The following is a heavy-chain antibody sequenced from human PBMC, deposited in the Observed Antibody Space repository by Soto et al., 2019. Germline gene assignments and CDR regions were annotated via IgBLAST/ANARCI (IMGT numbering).Heavy chain of an antibody. V-gene: IGHV4-31*03. CDR2: IYYSGST. CDR1: GGSISSGGYY. Sequence: PSETLSLTCTVSGGSISSGGYYWSWIRQHPGQGLAWIGYIYYSGSTYYNPSLKSRVTISVDTSKNQFSLKLSSVTAADTAVYYCARAGYGVAARSFDYWGQGTLVTVSS. D-gene: IGHD6-6*01. J-gene: IGHJ4*02. CDR3: ARAGYGVAARSFDY.